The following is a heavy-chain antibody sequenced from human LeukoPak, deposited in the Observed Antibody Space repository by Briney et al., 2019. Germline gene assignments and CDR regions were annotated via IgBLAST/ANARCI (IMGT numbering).Heavy chain of an antibody. V-gene: IGHV3-53*01. CDR1: GFTVSSNY. J-gene: IGHJ6*02. D-gene: IGHD6-19*01. Sequence: GGSLRLSCAASGFTVSSNYMSWVRQAPGKGLEWVSVIYSGGSTYYADSVEGRFTISRDNSKNTLYLQMNSLRAEDTAVYYCARENRGWYQNGMDVWGQGTTVTVSS. CDR2: IYSGGST. CDR3: ARENRGWYQNGMDV.